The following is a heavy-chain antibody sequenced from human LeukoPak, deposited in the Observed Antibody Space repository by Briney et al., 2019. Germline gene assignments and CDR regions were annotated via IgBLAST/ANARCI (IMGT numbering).Heavy chain of an antibody. J-gene: IGHJ4*02. CDR1: GFTFSSYA. Sequence: GGSLRLSCAASGFTFSSYAMSWVRQAPGKGLEWVSAISGSGDDTYYADSVKGRFTISRDNSKSTLCLQMNSLTAEDTAVYYCAKDLGIVVTIVDYWGQGTLVTVSS. CDR2: ISGSGDDT. CDR3: AKDLGIVVTIVDY. V-gene: IGHV3-23*01. D-gene: IGHD5-12*01.